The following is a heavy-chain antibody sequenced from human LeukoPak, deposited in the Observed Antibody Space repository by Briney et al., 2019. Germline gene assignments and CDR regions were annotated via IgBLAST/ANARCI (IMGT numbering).Heavy chain of an antibody. CDR3: ARGGITWFDP. J-gene: IGHJ5*02. CDR1: GGSISSYY. V-gene: IGHV4-59*01. Sequence: PSETLSLTCTVSGGSISSYYWSWIRQPPGKGLEWIGYIYYSGSTNYNPSLKSRVTISVDTSKNQFSLKLSSVTAADTAVYYCARGGITWFDPWGQGTLVTVSS. D-gene: IGHD2-15*01. CDR2: IYYSGST.